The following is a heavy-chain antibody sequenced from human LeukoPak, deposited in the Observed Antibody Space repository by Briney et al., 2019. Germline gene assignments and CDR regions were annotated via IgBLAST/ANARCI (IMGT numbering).Heavy chain of an antibody. D-gene: IGHD2-15*01. Sequence: GGSLRLSCAASGFSFSNHGMNWVRQAPGKGLEWVAVVTYDGNHKNYADSVKGRFTISRDNSKNTLYLQMNSLRAEDTAVFYCARGGCSGGSCPYDFWGQGTLVTVSS. V-gene: IGHV3-33*05. J-gene: IGHJ4*02. CDR1: GFSFSNHG. CDR2: VTYDGNHK. CDR3: ARGGCSGGSCPYDF.